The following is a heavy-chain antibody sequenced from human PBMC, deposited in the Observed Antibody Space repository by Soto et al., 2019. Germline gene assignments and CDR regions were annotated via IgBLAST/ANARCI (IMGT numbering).Heavy chain of an antibody. J-gene: IGHJ6*02. CDR1: GFTFSSYA. V-gene: IGHV3-23*01. CDR2: ISGSGGST. D-gene: IGHD2-15*01. Sequence: GGSLRLSCAASGFTFSSYAMSWVRQAPGKGLEWVSAISGSGGSTYYADSVKGRFTISRDNSKNTLYLQMNSLRAEDTAVYYCAKGIVPEYCSGGSCHTKYYYYGMDVWGQGTTVTVSS. CDR3: AKGIVPEYCSGGSCHTKYYYYGMDV.